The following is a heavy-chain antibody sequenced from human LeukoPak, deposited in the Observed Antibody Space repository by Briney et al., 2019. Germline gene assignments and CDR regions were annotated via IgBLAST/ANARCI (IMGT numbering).Heavy chain of an antibody. CDR1: GGSFSGYY. CDR3: ARGWEKDIVVVPAAGNWFDP. Sequence: PSETLSLTCAVYGGSFSGYYWSWIRQPPGKGLEWIGEINHSGSTNYNPSLKSRVTISVDTSKNQFSLKLSSVTAADTAVYYCARGWEKDIVVVPAAGNWFDPWGQGTLVTVSS. V-gene: IGHV4-34*01. CDR2: INHSGST. J-gene: IGHJ5*02. D-gene: IGHD2-2*01.